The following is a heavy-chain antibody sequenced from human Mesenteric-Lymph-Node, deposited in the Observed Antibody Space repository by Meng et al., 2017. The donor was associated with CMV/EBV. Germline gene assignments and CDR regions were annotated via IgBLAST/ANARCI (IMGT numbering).Heavy chain of an antibody. CDR3: FTYYDFWSGYYSDY. Sequence: GESLKISCAASGFTFSSYWMHWVRQAPGKGLVWVSRINSDGSSTSYADSVKGRFTISRDNAKNTLYLQMNSLRAEDTAVYYCFTYYDFWSGYYSDYWGQGTLVTVSS. CDR1: GFTFSSYW. J-gene: IGHJ4*02. D-gene: IGHD3-3*01. V-gene: IGHV3-74*01. CDR2: INSDGSST.